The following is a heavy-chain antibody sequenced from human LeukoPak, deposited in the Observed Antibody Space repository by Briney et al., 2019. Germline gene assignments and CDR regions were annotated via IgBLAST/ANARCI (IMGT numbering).Heavy chain of an antibody. CDR2: ISTYNGDT. Sequence: ASVKVSCKASGYTFTSYGISWVRQAPGQGLEWMGWISTYNGDTNYAQKLQGRVVINTDTSTSTAYMELRSLRSDDTAVYYCARDCDRSGYYCYWGQGTLVTVSS. V-gene: IGHV1-18*01. CDR3: ARDCDRSGYYCY. D-gene: IGHD3-22*01. CDR1: GYTFTSYG. J-gene: IGHJ4*02.